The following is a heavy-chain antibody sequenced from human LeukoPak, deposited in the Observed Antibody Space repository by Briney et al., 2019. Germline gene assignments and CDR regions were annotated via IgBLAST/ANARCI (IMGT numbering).Heavy chain of an antibody. CDR3: ARYNGGGSGDYYYYGMDV. CDR1: GGSISSYY. D-gene: IGHD2-15*01. J-gene: IGHJ6*02. Sequence: SETLSLTCTVSGGSISSYYWSWIRQPPGKGLEWIGYIYYSGSTNYNPSLKCRVTISVDTSKNQFSLKLSSVTAADTAVYYCARYNGGGSGDYYYYGMDVWGQGTTVTVSS. CDR2: IYYSGST. V-gene: IGHV4-59*01.